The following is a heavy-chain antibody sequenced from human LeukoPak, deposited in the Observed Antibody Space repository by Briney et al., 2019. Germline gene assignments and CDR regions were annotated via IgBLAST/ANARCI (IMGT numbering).Heavy chain of an antibody. V-gene: IGHV3-30*04. CDR1: GFTFSSYA. CDR3: ARDWTDSGYDAFDI. Sequence: GGSLRLSCAASGFTFSSYAMHWVRQAPGKGLEWVAAISYDGSIKYSADSVKGRFTISRDNSKNTLYLQMNSLRAEDTAVYYCARDWTDSGYDAFDIWGQGTMVTVSS. J-gene: IGHJ3*02. CDR2: ISYDGSIK. D-gene: IGHD3-22*01.